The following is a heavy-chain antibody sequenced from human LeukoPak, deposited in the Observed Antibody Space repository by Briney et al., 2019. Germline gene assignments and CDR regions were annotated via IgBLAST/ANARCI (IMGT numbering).Heavy chain of an antibody. V-gene: IGHV3-11*06. D-gene: IGHD6-19*01. CDR3: ARDELAVAKKGFLDS. CDR2: ISSSSCSR. CDR1: GFTFSDYF. Sequence: PGGSLRLSCVASGFTFSDYFMSWLRQAPGKGLEWISYISSSSCSRDYADSVKGRFTISRDNSKNTLYLKVKSLRAEDTAVYYCARDELAVAKKGFLDSWGQGTLVTVSS. J-gene: IGHJ4*02.